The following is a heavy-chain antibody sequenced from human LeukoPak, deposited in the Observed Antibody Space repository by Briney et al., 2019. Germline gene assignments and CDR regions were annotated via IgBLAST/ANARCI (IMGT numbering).Heavy chain of an antibody. Sequence: AGTLSLTCAASGFSISSYYWSWIRQPPGKGLEWIWYIYTSGSTTYNPSVKRRVTISVDTSKNQFSLKLSSVTAADTAVYYCAREGDDSSGYYIDYWGQGTLVTVSS. CDR3: AREGDDSSGYYIDY. D-gene: IGHD3-22*01. J-gene: IGHJ4*02. CDR2: IYTSGST. CDR1: GFSISSYY. V-gene: IGHV4-4*09.